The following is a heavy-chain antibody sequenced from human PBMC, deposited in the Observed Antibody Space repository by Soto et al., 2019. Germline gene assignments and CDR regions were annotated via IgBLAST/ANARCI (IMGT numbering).Heavy chain of an antibody. D-gene: IGHD2-15*01. J-gene: IGHJ5*02. Sequence: QVQLQESGPGLVKPSQTLSLTCTVSGGSISSGGYYWSWIRQHPGKGLEWIGYIYYSGSTYYNPSLKSRVTISVDTSKNQFSLKLSSVTAADTAVYYCARVRRQGGSCYVDPWGQGTLVTVSS. V-gene: IGHV4-31*03. CDR2: IYYSGST. CDR3: ARVRRQGGSCYVDP. CDR1: GGSISSGGYY.